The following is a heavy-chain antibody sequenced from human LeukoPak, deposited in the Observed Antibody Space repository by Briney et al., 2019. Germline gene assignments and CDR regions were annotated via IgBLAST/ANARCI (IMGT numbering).Heavy chain of an antibody. CDR1: GDSISSYY. CDR2: IYYSGST. J-gene: IGHJ4*02. D-gene: IGHD6-19*01. V-gene: IGHV4-59*01. Sequence: SETLSLTCTVSGDSISSYYWSWIRQPPGKGLEWIGYIYYSGSTKYNPSLKSRVTISVDTSKNQFSLKLNSVTAADTAVYYCARLGPGIAVAGTRIDYWGQGTLVTVSS. CDR3: ARLGPGIAVAGTRIDY.